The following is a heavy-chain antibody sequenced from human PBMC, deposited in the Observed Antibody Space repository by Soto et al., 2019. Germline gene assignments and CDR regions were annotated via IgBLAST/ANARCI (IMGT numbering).Heavy chain of an antibody. D-gene: IGHD6-25*01. V-gene: IGHV4-39*01. J-gene: IGHJ4*02. CDR3: VRLTSRIAAASHGRRSYLDT. CDR2: VFFMGNT. Sequence: PSETLSLTCSVSGGSVTSGSSYWGWVRQAPGKGLEWIGDVFFMGNTWYNADLKARLTISVDTSNDQFSLRLSSVTAADTAFYFCVRLTSRIAAASHGRRSYLDTWGPGTLVTVSS. CDR1: GGSVTSGSSY.